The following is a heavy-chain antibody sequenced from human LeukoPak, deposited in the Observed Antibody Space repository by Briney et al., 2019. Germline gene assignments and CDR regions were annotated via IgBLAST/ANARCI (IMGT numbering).Heavy chain of an antibody. CDR3: ARVGRFLEWLLSSSYYYYMDV. V-gene: IGHV4-30-4*08. CDR2: INHSGST. Sequence: SQTLSLTCTVSGGSISSGDYYWSWIRQPPGKGLEWIGEINHSGSTNYNPSLKSRVAISVDTSKNQFSLKLSSVTAADTAVYYCARVGRFLEWLLSSSYYYYMDVWGKGTTVTVSS. D-gene: IGHD3-3*01. CDR1: GGSISSGDYY. J-gene: IGHJ6*03.